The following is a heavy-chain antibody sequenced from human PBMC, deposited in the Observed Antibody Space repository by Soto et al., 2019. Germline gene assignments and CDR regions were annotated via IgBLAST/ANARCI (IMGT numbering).Heavy chain of an antibody. CDR2: ISWNSGSI. CDR1: GFTFDDYA. V-gene: IGHV3-9*01. CDR3: AKGSAAGPDAFDI. D-gene: IGHD6-13*01. Sequence: PGGSLRLSCAASGFTFDDYAMHWVRQAPGKGLEWVSGISWNSGSIGYADSVKGRFTISRDNAKNSLYLQMNSLRAEDTALYYCAKGSAAGPDAFDIWGQGTMVTVSS. J-gene: IGHJ3*02.